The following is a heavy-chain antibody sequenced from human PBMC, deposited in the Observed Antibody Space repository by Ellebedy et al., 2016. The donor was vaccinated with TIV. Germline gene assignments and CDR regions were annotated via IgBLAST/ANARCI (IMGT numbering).Heavy chain of an antibody. CDR3: ARGVGVTTSSRGVN. D-gene: IGHD4-17*01. J-gene: IGHJ4*02. Sequence: SVKVSXXASGGTFSSYAISWVRQAPGQGLEWMRGIIPIFGTANYAQKFQGRVTITADESTSTAYMELSSLRSEDTAVYYCARGVGVTTSSRGVNWGQGTLVTVSS. CDR2: IIPIFGTA. V-gene: IGHV1-69*13. CDR1: GGTFSSYA.